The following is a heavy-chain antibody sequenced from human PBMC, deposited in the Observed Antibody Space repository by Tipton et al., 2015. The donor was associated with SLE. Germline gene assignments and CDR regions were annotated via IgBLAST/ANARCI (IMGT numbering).Heavy chain of an antibody. CDR2: INHSGST. Sequence: LRLSCAVYGGSFSGYYWSWIRQPPGKGLEWIGEINHSGSTNYNPSLKSRVTISVDTSKNQISLNLNSVTAADTAVYYCARGGVLVAGDFDYWGQGTLVIVS. D-gene: IGHD6-19*01. J-gene: IGHJ4*02. V-gene: IGHV4-34*01. CDR1: GGSFSGYY. CDR3: ARGGVLVAGDFDY.